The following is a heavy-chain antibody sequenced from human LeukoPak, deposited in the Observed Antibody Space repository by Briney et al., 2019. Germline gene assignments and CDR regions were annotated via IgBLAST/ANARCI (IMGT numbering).Heavy chain of an antibody. CDR2: INPSGGST. CDR3: ARSGYSYAYVNSGSYLLDY. J-gene: IGHJ4*02. Sequence: ASVKVSCKASGYTFTSYYMHWVRQAPGQGLEWMGIINPSGGSTSYAQKFQGRVTMTRDTSTSTVYMELSSLRSEDTAVYYCARSGYSYAYVNSGSYLLDYWGQGTLVTVSS. CDR1: GYTFTSYY. D-gene: IGHD1-26*01. V-gene: IGHV1-46*01.